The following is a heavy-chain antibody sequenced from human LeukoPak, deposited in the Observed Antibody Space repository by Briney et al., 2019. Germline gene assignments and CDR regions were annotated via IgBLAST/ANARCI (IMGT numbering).Heavy chain of an antibody. CDR1: GYTFTSYG. J-gene: IGHJ4*02. D-gene: IGHD6-13*01. CDR2: ISAYNGNT. CDR3: ERHGIAAAGNYYFDY. V-gene: IGHV1-18*01. Sequence: ASVKVSCKASGYTFTSYGISWVRQAPGQGLEWMGWISAYNGNTNYAQKLQGRVTMTTDTSTSTAYMELRSLRSDDTAVYYCERHGIAAAGNYYFDYWGQGTLVTVSS.